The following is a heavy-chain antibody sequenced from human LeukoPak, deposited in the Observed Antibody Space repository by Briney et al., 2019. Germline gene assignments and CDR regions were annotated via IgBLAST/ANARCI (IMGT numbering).Heavy chain of an antibody. CDR1: GGSINSYY. CDR2: IYYSGST. Sequence: SETLSLTCTVSGGSINSYYWSWLRQPPRKGLEWIGFIYYSGSTSYKSSLKSRVTISVDTSKNQISLRLSSVTAADTAVYYCARKVISMALGVWDYWGQGTLVSVSS. V-gene: IGHV4-59*12. CDR3: ARKVISMALGVWDY. J-gene: IGHJ4*02. D-gene: IGHD2/OR15-2a*01.